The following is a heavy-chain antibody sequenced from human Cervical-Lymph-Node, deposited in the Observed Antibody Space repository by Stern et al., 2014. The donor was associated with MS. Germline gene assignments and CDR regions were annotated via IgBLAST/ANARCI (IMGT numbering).Heavy chain of an antibody. V-gene: IGHV3-73*01. Sequence: EVQLVQSGGGLVRPGGSLKLSCAASGFIFRNSGLHWVRQTSAKGLEWIAVIRSYKNNYATVYAASAKGRFIISRDDAKNTASLQMSSLKSDDTAVYYCTTLEFWGQGAQVTVSS. D-gene: IGHD1-1*01. CDR3: TTLEF. CDR2: IRSYKNNYAT. J-gene: IGHJ4*02. CDR1: GFIFRNSG.